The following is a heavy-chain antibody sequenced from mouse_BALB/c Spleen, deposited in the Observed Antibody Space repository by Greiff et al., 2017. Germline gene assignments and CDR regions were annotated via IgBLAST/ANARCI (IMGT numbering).Heavy chain of an antibody. D-gene: IGHD1-1*01. Sequence: VQLQQSGAELARPGASVKLSCKASGYTFTSYWMQWVKQRPGQGLEWIGAIYPGDGDTRYTQKFKGKATLTADKSSSTAYMQLSSLASEDSAVYYCARGNYYGSSSTRYFDVWGAGTTVTVSS. J-gene: IGHJ1*01. CDR3: ARGNYYGSSSTRYFDV. CDR1: GYTFTSYW. CDR2: IYPGDGDT. V-gene: IGHV1-87*01.